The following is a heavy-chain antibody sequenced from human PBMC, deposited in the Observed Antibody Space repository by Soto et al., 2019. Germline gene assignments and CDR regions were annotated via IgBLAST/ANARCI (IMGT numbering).Heavy chain of an antibody. CDR2: ISAYNGNT. Sequence: ASVKVSCKASGYTFTSYGISWVRQAPGQGLEWMGWISAYNGNTNYAQKLQGRVTMTTDTSTSAAYMELRSLRSDDTAVYYCASGYSSSDYYYYGMDVWGQGTTVTSP. J-gene: IGHJ6*02. CDR1: GYTFTSYG. CDR3: ASGYSSSDYYYYGMDV. V-gene: IGHV1-18*01. D-gene: IGHD6-6*01.